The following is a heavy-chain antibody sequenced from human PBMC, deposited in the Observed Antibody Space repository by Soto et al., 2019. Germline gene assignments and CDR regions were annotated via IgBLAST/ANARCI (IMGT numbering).Heavy chain of an antibody. CDR1: GGSISSSSYY. CDR3: TDMRATWLPRD. V-gene: IGHV4-39*01. J-gene: IGHJ4*02. Sequence: PSDTLSLTCTVSGGSISSSSYYWCGIRHPPGKGLEWIGSIYYSGSTYYNPSIKSRVTISVDTSKNQFSLKLTSVTAADTAVYYCTDMRATWLPRDWGRGIMVTVSS. D-gene: IGHD6-19*01. CDR2: IYYSGST.